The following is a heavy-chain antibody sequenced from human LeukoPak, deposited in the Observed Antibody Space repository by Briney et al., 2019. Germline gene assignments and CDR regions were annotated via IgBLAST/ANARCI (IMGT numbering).Heavy chain of an antibody. CDR3: AKDLYYDILTGYFDY. V-gene: IGHV3-9*01. J-gene: IGHJ4*02. Sequence: GRSPRLSCAASGFTFDDYAMHWVRQAPGKGLEWVSGISWNSGSIGYADSVKGRFTISRDNAKNSLYLQMNSLRAEDTALYYCAKDLYYDILTGYFDYWGQGTLVTVSS. CDR1: GFTFDDYA. CDR2: ISWNSGSI. D-gene: IGHD3-9*01.